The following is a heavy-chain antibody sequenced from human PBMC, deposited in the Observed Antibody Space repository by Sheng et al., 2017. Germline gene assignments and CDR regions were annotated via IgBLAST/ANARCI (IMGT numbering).Heavy chain of an antibody. V-gene: IGHV3-9*01. J-gene: IGHJ4*02. CDR2: ISWNDNNI. D-gene: IGHD3-3*01. CDR1: GINFNEYA. CDR3: TKGSARALEWLPHFDH. Sequence: EVHLVESGGALVQPGRSLRLRCAASGINFNEYAMHWVRQVPGKGLQWVAGISWNDNNIAYLDSVKGRFTISRDNYANSLYLHMTGLRAEDTALYYCTKGSARALEWLPHFDHWGQGTLVYVSS.